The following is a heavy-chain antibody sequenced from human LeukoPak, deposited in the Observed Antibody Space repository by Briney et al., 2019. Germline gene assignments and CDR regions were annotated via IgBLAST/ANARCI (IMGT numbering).Heavy chain of an antibody. CDR2: IYYSGST. V-gene: IGHV4-39*01. Sequence: SETLSLTCTVSGGSISSSSYYWGWIRQPPGKGLEWIGSIYYSGSTSYNPSLKSRVTISVDTSKNQFSLKLSSVTAADTAVYYCARQRVEWYQLLYGRENWFDPWGQGTLVTVSS. D-gene: IGHD2-2*02. J-gene: IGHJ5*02. CDR1: GGSISSSSYY. CDR3: ARQRVEWYQLLYGRENWFDP.